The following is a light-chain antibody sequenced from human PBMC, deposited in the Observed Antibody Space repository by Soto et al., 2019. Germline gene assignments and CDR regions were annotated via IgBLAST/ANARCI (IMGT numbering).Light chain of an antibody. CDR1: QSASTTY. CDR2: GTS. Sequence: EIVLTQSPATLSLSPGERATLSCRASQSASTTYLAWYQQKPGQAPRLLIFGTSSRVTGIPDRFSGSGSGTDFTLTITRLEPEDFAVYYCQPYGPSPPYTFGQGTKLEIK. V-gene: IGKV3-20*01. CDR3: QPYGPSPPYT. J-gene: IGKJ2*01.